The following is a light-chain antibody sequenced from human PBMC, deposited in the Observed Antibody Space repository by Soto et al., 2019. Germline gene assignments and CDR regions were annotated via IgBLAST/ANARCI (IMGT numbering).Light chain of an antibody. Sequence: QSVLTQPPSASGSPGQSVTISCTGTSSDVGGYNYVSWYQQHPGKAPKLMIYDLNKRPSGVPDRFSGSKPGNTASLTVSGLQAEDEADYYCSSYAGSKNYVVFGGGTKLTVL. J-gene: IGLJ2*01. V-gene: IGLV2-8*01. CDR3: SSYAGSKNYVV. CDR1: SSDVGGYNY. CDR2: DLN.